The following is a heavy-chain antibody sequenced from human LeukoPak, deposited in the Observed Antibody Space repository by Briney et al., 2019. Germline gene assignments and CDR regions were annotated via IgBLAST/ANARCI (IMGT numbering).Heavy chain of an antibody. J-gene: IGHJ3*01. CDR1: GFSFSSIW. CDR2: IKDDGSAQ. V-gene: IGHV3-7*01. D-gene: IGHD1-14*01. Sequence: GGSLRLSCVGSGFSFSSIWISWVRQVPGKGLEWVANIKDDGSAQHYLDSVKGRFTISSDNGINSVYLQMHSLRGDDTATYYCARQNIYKGDVHDAYDLWGQGTKVTVSS. CDR3: ARQNIYKGDVHDAYDL.